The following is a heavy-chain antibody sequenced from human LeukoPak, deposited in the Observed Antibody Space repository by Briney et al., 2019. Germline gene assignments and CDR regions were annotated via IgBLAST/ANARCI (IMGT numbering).Heavy chain of an antibody. CDR3: ALAGYDILTGYSARDYYYGMDV. Sequence: ASVKVSCKASGYNFTSYAISWVRQAPGQGLEWMGRIIPILGIANYAQKFQGRVTITADKSTSTAYMELSSLRSEDTAVYYCALAGYDILTGYSARDYYYGMDVWGQGTTVTVSS. J-gene: IGHJ6*02. D-gene: IGHD3-9*01. CDR2: IIPILGIA. CDR1: GYNFTSYA. V-gene: IGHV1-69*04.